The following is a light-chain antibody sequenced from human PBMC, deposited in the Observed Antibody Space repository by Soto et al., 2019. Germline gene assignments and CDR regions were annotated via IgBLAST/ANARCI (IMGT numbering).Light chain of an antibody. J-gene: IGKJ1*01. Sequence: ESVFAQSPATLSLSPGERATLSSRAGQSVSGNLAWYQQKAGQAPRLLIYDASNRATGIPARFSGSGSGTDFTLTISSLEPEDFAVYYCQQRSNWPPGWTFGQGTKVDIK. CDR2: DAS. CDR1: QSVSGN. V-gene: IGKV3-11*01. CDR3: QQRSNWPPGWT.